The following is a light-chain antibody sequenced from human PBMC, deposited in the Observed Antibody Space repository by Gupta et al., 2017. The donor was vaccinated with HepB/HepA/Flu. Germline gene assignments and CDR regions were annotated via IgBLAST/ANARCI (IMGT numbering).Light chain of an antibody. V-gene: IGLV1-47*01. CDR1: NIGSNY. J-gene: IGLJ2*01. CDR2: RNN. CDR3: AAWDDSLSGFVV. Sequence: NIGSNYVYWYQQLPGTAPKLLIYRNNQRPSGVPDRCSGAKSGTSASLAISGLRSEDEADDYCAAWDDSLSGFVVFGGGTKLTVL.